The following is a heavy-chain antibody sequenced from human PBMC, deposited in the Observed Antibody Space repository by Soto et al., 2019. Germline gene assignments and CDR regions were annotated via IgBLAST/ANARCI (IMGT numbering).Heavy chain of an antibody. D-gene: IGHD2-15*01. V-gene: IGHV1-69*01. Sequence: QVQLVQSGAEVKKPGSSVKVSCKAPGGTFSSYAISWVRQAPGQGLEWMGGIIPIFATAKYAQKFQGRVTITADESTSTGYMELSSLRSEDTAVYDCARSQGGSSSLDIYYYYYYGMDVWGQGTTVTVSS. CDR1: GGTFSSYA. CDR2: IIPIFATA. CDR3: ARSQGGSSSLDIYYYYYYGMDV. J-gene: IGHJ6*02.